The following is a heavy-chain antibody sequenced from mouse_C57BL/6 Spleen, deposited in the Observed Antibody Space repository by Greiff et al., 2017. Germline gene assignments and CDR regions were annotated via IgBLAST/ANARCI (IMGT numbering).Heavy chain of an antibody. Sequence: QVQLQQPGAELVMPGASVKLSCKASGYTFTSYWMHWVKQRPGQGLEWIGEIDPSDSYTNYNQKFKGKSTLTVDKSSSTAYMQLSSLTSEDSAVYYCARGRGNGSRDYWGQGTTLTVSS. V-gene: IGHV1-69*01. CDR1: GYTFTSYW. J-gene: IGHJ2*01. D-gene: IGHD1-1*01. CDR3: ARGRGNGSRDY. CDR2: IDPSDSYT.